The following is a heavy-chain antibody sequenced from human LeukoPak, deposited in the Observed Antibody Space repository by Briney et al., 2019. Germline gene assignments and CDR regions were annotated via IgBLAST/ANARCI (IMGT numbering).Heavy chain of an antibody. D-gene: IGHD2-2*01. Sequence: GASVKVSCKTSGYTFTSSGVSWVRQAPGQGLECMGWISAYHGNANYAQKFTGRVTMTTDTSTSTAYMELRSLRSDDTAVYYCARDQDYCHSARCYQFDYWGQGTLVTVSS. V-gene: IGHV1-18*01. CDR1: GYTFTSSG. CDR3: ARDQDYCHSARCYQFDY. J-gene: IGHJ4*02. CDR2: ISAYHGNA.